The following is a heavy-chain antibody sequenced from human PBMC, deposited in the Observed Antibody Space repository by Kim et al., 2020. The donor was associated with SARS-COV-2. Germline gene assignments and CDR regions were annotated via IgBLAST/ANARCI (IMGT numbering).Heavy chain of an antibody. Sequence: GGSLRLSCAATGFTFSNYGISWVRQAPGKGLEWVAVISGSGVSTNYADSVRVRFIISRDNSKNTVYLQINSLRAEDTAVYYCATRDTSDWHYFESWGKGSLITVSS. CDR3: ATRDTSDWHYFES. CDR2: ISGSGVST. D-gene: IGHD2-21*02. J-gene: IGHJ4*02. V-gene: IGHV3-23*01. CDR1: GFTFSNYG.